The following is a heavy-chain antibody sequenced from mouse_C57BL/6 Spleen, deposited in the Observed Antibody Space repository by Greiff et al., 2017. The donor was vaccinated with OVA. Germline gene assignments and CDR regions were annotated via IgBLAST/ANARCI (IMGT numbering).Heavy chain of an antibody. D-gene: IGHD1-1*01. CDR1: GYTFTSYW. J-gene: IGHJ2*01. CDR3: ARHYYGSSSFDY. CDR2: INPSSGYT. V-gene: IGHV1-7*01. Sequence: VQLQQSGAELAKPGASVKLSCKASGYTFTSYWMHWVKQRPGQGLEWIGYINPSSGYTKYNQKFKDKAPLTADKSSSTAYMQLSSLTYEDSAVYYGARHYYGSSSFDYWGQGTTLTVSS.